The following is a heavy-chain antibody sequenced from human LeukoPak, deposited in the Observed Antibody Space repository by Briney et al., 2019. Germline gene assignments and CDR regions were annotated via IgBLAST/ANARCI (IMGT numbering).Heavy chain of an antibody. Sequence: SETLSLTCTVSGGSISSSSYYWGWIRQPPGRGLEWIGSIYYSGSTYYNPSLKSRVTISVDTSKNQFSLKLSSVTAADTAAYYCHLNYDILTDYPDVWGQGTTVTVSS. CDR3: HLNYDILTDYPDV. V-gene: IGHV4-39*07. CDR2: IYYSGST. J-gene: IGHJ6*02. D-gene: IGHD3-9*01. CDR1: GGSISSSSYY.